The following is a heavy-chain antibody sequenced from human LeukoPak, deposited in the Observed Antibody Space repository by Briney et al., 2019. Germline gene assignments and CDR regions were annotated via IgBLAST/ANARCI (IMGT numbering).Heavy chain of an antibody. Sequence: SETLSLTCAVYGGSFSGYYWGWIRQPPGKGLEWIGEINHSGSTNYNPSLKSRVTISVDTSKNQFSLKLSSVTAADTAVYYCARGTIVVVTAIPHAHHFDYWGQGTLVTVSS. J-gene: IGHJ4*02. CDR2: INHSGST. V-gene: IGHV4-34*01. CDR1: GGSFSGYY. CDR3: ARGTIVVVTAIPHAHHFDY. D-gene: IGHD2-21*02.